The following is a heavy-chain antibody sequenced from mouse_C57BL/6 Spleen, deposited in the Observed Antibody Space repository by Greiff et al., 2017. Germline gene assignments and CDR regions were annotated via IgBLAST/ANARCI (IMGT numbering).Heavy chain of an antibody. Sequence: QVQLQQSGPELVKPGASVKISCKASGYAFSSSWMNWVKQRPGKGLEWIGRIYPGDGDTNYNGKFKGKATLTADKSSSTACMQLSSLTSEDSAVYSGEKCDYGSSYDYFDYWGQGTTLTVSS. D-gene: IGHD1-1*01. CDR3: EKCDYGSSYDYFDY. CDR1: GYAFSSSW. J-gene: IGHJ2*01. CDR2: IYPGDGDT. V-gene: IGHV1-82*01.